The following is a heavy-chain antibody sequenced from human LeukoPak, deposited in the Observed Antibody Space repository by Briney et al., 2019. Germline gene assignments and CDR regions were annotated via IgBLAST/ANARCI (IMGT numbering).Heavy chain of an antibody. CDR2: INHSGYT. D-gene: IGHD6-19*01. Sequence: PSETLSLTCAVSGVPFSNYYWSWVRKSPRQGLEWIGEINHSGYTNYNPSLKSRVTMSIDTSKNQFSLTLTSVTAADAGVYYCTRAVAGHPDWGQGTLVTVSS. CDR1: GVPFSNYY. J-gene: IGHJ4*02. V-gene: IGHV4-34*01. CDR3: TRAVAGHPD.